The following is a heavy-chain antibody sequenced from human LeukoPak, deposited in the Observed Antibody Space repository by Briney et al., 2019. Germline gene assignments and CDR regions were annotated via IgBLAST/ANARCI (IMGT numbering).Heavy chain of an antibody. CDR1: GGSISSYY. CDR3: ARESMSVSYDSSGCEVPDAFDI. CDR2: IYYSGST. D-gene: IGHD3-22*01. Sequence: SETLSLTCTLSGGSISSYYWSWIRQPPGKGLEWIGYIYYSGSTNYNPSLKSRVTISVDTSKNQFSLKLSSVTAADTAVYYCARESMSVSYDSSGCEVPDAFDIWGQGTMVTVSS. J-gene: IGHJ3*02. V-gene: IGHV4-59*01.